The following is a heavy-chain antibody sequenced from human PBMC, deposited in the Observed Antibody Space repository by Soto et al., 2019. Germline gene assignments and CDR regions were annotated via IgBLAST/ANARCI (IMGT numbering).Heavy chain of an antibody. CDR3: AREDDTTGHYSWFDP. J-gene: IGHJ5*02. CDR2: FVPMFGSA. V-gene: IGHV1-69*13. CDR1: GTTFDRFT. D-gene: IGHD1-1*01. Sequence: GASVKVSCKPSGTTFDRFTFNWVRQAPGQGIEWMGGFVPMFGSASLAQRFQGRLRINADASASTGYMELSDLRSEDTAIYFCAREDDTTGHYSWFDPWGPGTLVTVSS.